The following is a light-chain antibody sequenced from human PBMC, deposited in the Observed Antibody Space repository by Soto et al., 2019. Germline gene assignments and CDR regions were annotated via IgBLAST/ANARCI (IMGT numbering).Light chain of an antibody. CDR1: QSIRSW. Sequence: IQRTQSPSTMSASVGDRVTITGRASQSIRSWLAWYQQNPGKAPKPLIYKASSLKRGVPYSFSGSGSGTEFTLTISSLQPDDFATYYCQQYNSYPWTFGQGTKVESK. J-gene: IGKJ1*01. CDR3: QQYNSYPWT. CDR2: KAS. V-gene: IGKV1-5*03.